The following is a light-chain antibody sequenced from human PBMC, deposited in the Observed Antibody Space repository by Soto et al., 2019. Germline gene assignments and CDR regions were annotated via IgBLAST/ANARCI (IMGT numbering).Light chain of an antibody. J-gene: IGKJ4*01. CDR1: HDIRSH. Sequence: DIQLTQSPSFLSASVGDRVTITCRATHDIRSHLAWYQQKPGRAPKLLISETSTLQSGVPSTFSGSGFGTEFTLTVTSLQPEDFATYYCQQVNAAPLTFGGGTKVEIK. CDR3: QQVNAAPLT. CDR2: ETS. V-gene: IGKV1-9*01.